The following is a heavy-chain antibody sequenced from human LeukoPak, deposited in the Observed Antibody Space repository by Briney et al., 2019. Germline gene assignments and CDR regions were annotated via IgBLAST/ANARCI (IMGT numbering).Heavy chain of an antibody. D-gene: IGHD3-3*01. V-gene: IGHV1-2*06. J-gene: IGHJ4*02. CDR1: GYTFTGYY. Sequence: ASVKVSCKASGYTFTGYYMHWVRRAPGQGLEWMGRINPNSGGTNYAQKFQGRVTMTRDTSISTAYMELSRLRSDDTAVYYCARDRHYDFWSGYSISDAFDYWGQGTLVTVSS. CDR3: ARDRHYDFWSGYSISDAFDY. CDR2: INPNSGGT.